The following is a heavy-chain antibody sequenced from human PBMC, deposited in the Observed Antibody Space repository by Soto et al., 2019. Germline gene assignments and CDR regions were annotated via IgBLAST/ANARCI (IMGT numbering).Heavy chain of an antibody. CDR1: GYTFTSYY. CDR2: ITPSGGST. V-gene: IGHV1-46*03. J-gene: IGHJ3*02. Sequence: QVQLVQSGAEVKKPGASVKVSCKASGYTFTSYYMHWVRQAPGQGLEWMGIITPSGGSTIYAQNFQGRVTMTRDTSTSTGYMELSSLRSEDTAVYYCARDPRFLEWSQAFDIWGQGTMVTVSS. D-gene: IGHD3-3*01. CDR3: ARDPRFLEWSQAFDI.